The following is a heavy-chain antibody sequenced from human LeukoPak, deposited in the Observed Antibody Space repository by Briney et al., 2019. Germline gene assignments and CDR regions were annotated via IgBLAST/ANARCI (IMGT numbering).Heavy chain of an antibody. Sequence: ASVKVSCKASGYTFTGYYMHWVRQAPGQGLEWMGWINPNSGGTNYAQKFQGRATMTRDTSISTAYMELSRLRSDDTAVYYCARGTVGYCSGGSCYWFDPWGQGTLVTVSS. V-gene: IGHV1-2*02. D-gene: IGHD2-15*01. J-gene: IGHJ5*02. CDR3: ARGTVGYCSGGSCYWFDP. CDR1: GYTFTGYY. CDR2: INPNSGGT.